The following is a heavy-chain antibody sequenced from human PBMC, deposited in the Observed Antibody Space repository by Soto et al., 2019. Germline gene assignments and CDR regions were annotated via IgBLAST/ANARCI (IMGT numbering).Heavy chain of an antibody. D-gene: IGHD2-15*01. V-gene: IGHV3-21*04. J-gene: IGHJ4*02. CDR3: ATDTGDIEVVPATT. Sequence: SLRLSCAASGLNFEKCSMNWVRQPPGKGPEWLASISPSSTYIRYADSVKGRFTISRDNARNSLSLQMMNLRADDTAIYYCATDTGDIEVVPATTWGQGTLVTVSS. CDR2: ISPSSTYI. CDR1: GLNFEKCS.